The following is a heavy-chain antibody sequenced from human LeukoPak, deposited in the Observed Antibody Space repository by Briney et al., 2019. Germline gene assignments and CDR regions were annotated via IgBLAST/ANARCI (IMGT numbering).Heavy chain of an antibody. CDR2: IHQSGST. J-gene: IGHJ3*02. D-gene: IGHD1-26*01. CDR3: ARSVSGSYGAFDI. V-gene: IGHV4-4*02. CDR1: GGSLSRSNW. Sequence: SETLSLTCAVSGGSLSRSNWWSWVRQPPGKGLEWIGEIHQSGSTNYNPSLKSRVTILVDNSKNQFSLKVSSVTAADTAVYFCARSVSGSYGAFDIWGQGTLVTVSS.